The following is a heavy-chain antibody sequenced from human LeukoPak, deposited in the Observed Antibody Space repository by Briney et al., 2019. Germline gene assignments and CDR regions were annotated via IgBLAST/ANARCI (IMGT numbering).Heavy chain of an antibody. Sequence: GGSLRLSCAAPGFTFSSYAMSWVRQAPGKGLEWVSAISGSGGNTYYADSVKGRFTISRDNSKNTLYLQMNSLRAEDTAVYYCAKGGAYVGTPGYWGQGTLVTVSS. J-gene: IGHJ4*02. CDR2: ISGSGGNT. D-gene: IGHD1-1*01. V-gene: IGHV3-23*01. CDR1: GFTFSSYA. CDR3: AKGGAYVGTPGY.